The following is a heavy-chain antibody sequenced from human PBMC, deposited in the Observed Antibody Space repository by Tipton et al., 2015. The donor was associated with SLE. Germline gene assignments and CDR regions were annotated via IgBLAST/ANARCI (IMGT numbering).Heavy chain of an antibody. CDR3: AKVGSYYYDSSGYYYDDY. CDR1: GFTFSSYA. J-gene: IGHJ4*02. D-gene: IGHD3-22*01. Sequence: SLRFSCAASGFTFSSYAMSWFRQAPGKGLEWVSAISGSGGSTYYAASVKGRFTISRDNSKNTLYRQMNSLRSEDTAVYYCAKVGSYYYDSSGYYYDDYCGQGTLFTVSS. CDR2: ISGSGGST. V-gene: IGHV3-23*01.